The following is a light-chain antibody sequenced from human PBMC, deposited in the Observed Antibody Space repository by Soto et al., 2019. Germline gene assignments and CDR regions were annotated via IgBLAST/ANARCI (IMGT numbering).Light chain of an antibody. CDR1: LIINNY. CDR2: AAS. CDR3: QQSYSTPWT. J-gene: IGKJ1*01. Sequence: DIQMTQSPSSLSASVGDRVTITCRASLIINNYLNWYQQKPGKAPKVLIYAASSLQSGVPSRFSGGGSGTDFILTISSLQPEDFATYYCQQSYSTPWTFGQGTTVEIK. V-gene: IGKV1-39*01.